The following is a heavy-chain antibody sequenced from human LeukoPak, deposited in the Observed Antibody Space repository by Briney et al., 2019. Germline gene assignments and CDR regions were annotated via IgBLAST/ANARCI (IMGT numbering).Heavy chain of an antibody. CDR2: ISGSGGST. CDR1: GFTFSSYA. J-gene: IGHJ4*02. Sequence: GGSLRLSCAASGFTFSSYAMSWVRQAPGEGLEWVSAISGSGGSTYYADSVKGRFTISRDNSKNTLYLQMNSLRDQDTAVYYCATATRDAYDYVWGSYRYEDYWGQGTLVTVSS. V-gene: IGHV3-23*01. D-gene: IGHD3-16*02. CDR3: ATATRDAYDYVWGSYRYEDY.